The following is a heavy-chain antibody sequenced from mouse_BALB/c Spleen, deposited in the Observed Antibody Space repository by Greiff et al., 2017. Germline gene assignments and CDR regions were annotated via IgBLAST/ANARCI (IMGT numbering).Heavy chain of an antibody. CDR2: IDPSDSET. J-gene: IGHJ2*01. CDR1: GYTFTSYW. V-gene: IGHV1-69*02. Sequence: QVQLQQPGAELVKPGAPVKLSCKASGYTFTSYWMNWVKQRPGRGLEWIGRIDPSDSETHYNQKFKDKATLTVDKASSTDYIQLSSLTSEDSAVYYCARSATVVDYWGQGTTLTVSS. CDR3: ARSATVVDY. D-gene: IGHD1-1*01.